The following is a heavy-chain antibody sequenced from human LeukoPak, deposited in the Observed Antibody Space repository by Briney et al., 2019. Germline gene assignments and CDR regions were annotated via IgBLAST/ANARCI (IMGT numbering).Heavy chain of an antibody. J-gene: IGHJ3*02. D-gene: IGHD5-18*01. CDR2: ISSYNGNT. Sequence: GASVKVSCKASGYTFTSYGISWVRQAPGQGLEWMGWISSYNGNTNYAQKLQGRVTMTTDTSTTTAYMELRSLRSDDTAVYYCARSLNTAMVYDAFDIWGQGTMVTVSS. CDR1: GYTFTSYG. V-gene: IGHV1-18*01. CDR3: ARSLNTAMVYDAFDI.